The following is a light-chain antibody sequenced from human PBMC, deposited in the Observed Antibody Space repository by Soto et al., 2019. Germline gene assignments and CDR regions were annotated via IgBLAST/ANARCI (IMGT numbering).Light chain of an antibody. V-gene: IGLV2-14*01. CDR1: SSDIGGYNY. CDR3: SLYRSTTTFGV. J-gene: IGLJ1*01. Sequence: QSALAQPASVSGSPGQSITISCTGTSSDIGGYNYVSWYQQQPGKAPKVVIYEVSNRPLGVSNRFSASKSGNTASLIISGLQADDEADYFCSLYRSTTTFGVFGTGTKVTVL. CDR2: EVS.